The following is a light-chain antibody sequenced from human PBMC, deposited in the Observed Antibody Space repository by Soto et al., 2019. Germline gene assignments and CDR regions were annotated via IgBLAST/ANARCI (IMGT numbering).Light chain of an antibody. CDR1: QSISGY. CDR3: QQYDYSRT. J-gene: IGKJ1*01. CDR2: DAS. Sequence: DIQMTQSPSSLSASVGDRVTITCRASQSISGYLSWYQQKPGKAPKLLIYDASSLESGVPSRFSGSGSGTDFTLTISCLQSDDLATYYCQQYDYSRTFGQGTKVDIK. V-gene: IGKV1-39*01.